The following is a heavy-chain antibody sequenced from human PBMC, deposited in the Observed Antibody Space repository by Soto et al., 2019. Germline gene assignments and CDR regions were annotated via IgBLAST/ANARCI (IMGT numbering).Heavy chain of an antibody. D-gene: IGHD2-21*02. J-gene: IGHJ4*02. CDR1: GFTFSSYV. CDR2: ISGSAGST. CDR3: AKHIVVVTAIRGNFDY. Sequence: EVQLLESGGGLVQPGGSLRLSCAASGFTFSSYVMSWVRQAPGRGLEWVSTISGSAGSTYYADSVKGRFTISRDNSKNTLYLQMNNLRAEDTAVYSCAKHIVVVTAIRGNFDYWGQGTLVTVSS. V-gene: IGHV3-23*01.